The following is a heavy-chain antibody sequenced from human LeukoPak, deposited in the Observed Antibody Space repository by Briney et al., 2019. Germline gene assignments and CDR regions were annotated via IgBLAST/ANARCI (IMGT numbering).Heavy chain of an antibody. CDR2: INSDGSTT. J-gene: IGHJ4*02. Sequence: GGSLRLSCEASGFTFSAYWMHWVREAPGKGLVWVSRINSDGSTTSYADSVKGRFTISRDNAKNTLYLQMNSLRAGDTAVYFCARSPHDYWGQGTLVTVSS. V-gene: IGHV3-74*01. CDR1: GFTFSAYW. CDR3: ARSPHDY.